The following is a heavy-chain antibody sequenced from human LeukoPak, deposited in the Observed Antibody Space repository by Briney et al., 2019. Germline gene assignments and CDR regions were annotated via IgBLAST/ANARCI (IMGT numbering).Heavy chain of an antibody. CDR3: ARSPAYRYGHPYYFDY. V-gene: IGHV3-21*01. CDR2: ISSSSSDI. D-gene: IGHD5-18*01. J-gene: IGHJ4*02. CDR1: GPNFSSYS. Sequence: GQSLILSCAASGPNFSSYSMNWVRQAPGKGLDWVSCISSSSSDIYYGASMKGRFIIPRDNAEHSPYHQTTRQRTANPSVHFCARSPAYRYGHPYYFDYWGQGTLVTVSS.